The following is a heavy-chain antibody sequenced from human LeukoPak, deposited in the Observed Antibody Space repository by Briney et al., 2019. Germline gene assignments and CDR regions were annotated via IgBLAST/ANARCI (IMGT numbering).Heavy chain of an antibody. J-gene: IGHJ4*02. Sequence: SETLSLTCAVPGGSISSGGYSWSWIRQPPGTGLECIGSIYYSGSTYYNPSLKSRVSISVDTSKNQFSLKLSSVTAADTAVYYCASLPWIQLWNHDWGQGTLVTVSS. D-gene: IGHD5-18*01. CDR3: ASLPWIQLWNHD. CDR1: GGSISSGGYS. V-gene: IGHV4-39*01. CDR2: IYYSGST.